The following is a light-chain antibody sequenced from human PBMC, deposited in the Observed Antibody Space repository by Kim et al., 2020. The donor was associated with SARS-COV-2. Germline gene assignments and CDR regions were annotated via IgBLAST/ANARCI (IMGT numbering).Light chain of an antibody. J-gene: IGLJ1*01. CDR3: SSYARSGTFV. V-gene: IGLV2-14*03. CDR2: DVS. CDR1: SSDVGAYVY. Sequence: PGQSITLSFTGTSSDVGAYVYVSWYQQHPGKAPKLLIYDVSERPSGLSNRFSGSKSGNTASLTISGLQAEDEADYFCSSYARSGTFVFGTGTKVTVL.